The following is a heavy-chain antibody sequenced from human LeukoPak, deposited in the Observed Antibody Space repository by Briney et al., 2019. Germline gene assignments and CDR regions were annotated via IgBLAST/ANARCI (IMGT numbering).Heavy chain of an antibody. CDR1: GYTFTSYA. CDR3: ARMGGRYFDPRYFDL. V-gene: IGHV1-3*01. CDR2: INAGNGNT. D-gene: IGHD3-9*01. J-gene: IGHJ2*01. Sequence: ASVKVSCKASGYTFTSYAMHWVRQAPGQRLEWMGWINAGNGNTKYSQKFQDRVTITRDTSASTAYMELSSLRSEDTAVYYCARMGGRYFDPRYFDLWGRGTLVTVSS.